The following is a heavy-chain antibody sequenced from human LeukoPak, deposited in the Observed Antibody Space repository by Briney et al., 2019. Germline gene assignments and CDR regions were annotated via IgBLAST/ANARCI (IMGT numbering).Heavy chain of an antibody. CDR3: ARAFHSSYPVSWFDP. CDR2: INPNSGGT. D-gene: IGHD6-6*01. CDR1: GYTFTGYY. Sequence: ASVKVSCKASGYTFTGYYMHWVRQARGQGLEGMGWINPNSGGTNYAQKFQGRVTMTRDTSISTAYMELSRLRSDDTAVYYCARAFHSSYPVSWFDPWGQGTLVTVSS. J-gene: IGHJ5*02. V-gene: IGHV1-2*02.